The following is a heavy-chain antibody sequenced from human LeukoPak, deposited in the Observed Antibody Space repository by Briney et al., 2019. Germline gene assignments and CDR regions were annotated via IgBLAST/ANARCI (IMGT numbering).Heavy chain of an antibody. CDR3: ARGYYGSGSHCCHMDV. Sequence: PSETLSLTCAVYVGSFSGYYWSWIRQPPGKGLEWIGEINHSGSTNYNSSLKSRVIISVDTSKNQFSLKLSSVTAADTAVYYCARGYYGSGSHCCHMDVWGKGTTITVS. D-gene: IGHD3-10*01. V-gene: IGHV4-34*01. CDR1: VGSFSGYY. J-gene: IGHJ6*03. CDR2: INHSGST.